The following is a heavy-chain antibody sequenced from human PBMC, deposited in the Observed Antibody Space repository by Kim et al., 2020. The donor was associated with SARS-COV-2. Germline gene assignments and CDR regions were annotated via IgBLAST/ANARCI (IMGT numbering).Heavy chain of an antibody. CDR1: GFTFSSYD. D-gene: IGHD1-26*01. CDR3: AKRFTGSYWIDY. Sequence: GGSLRLSCAASGFTFSSYDMSWVRQAPGKGLEWVSAIRGSGDRTYYADSVKGRFTISRDNSKNTLYLQMNSLRADDTAIYYCAKRFTGSYWIDYWGQGTLFTVSS. CDR2: IRGSGDRT. V-gene: IGHV3-23*01. J-gene: IGHJ4*02.